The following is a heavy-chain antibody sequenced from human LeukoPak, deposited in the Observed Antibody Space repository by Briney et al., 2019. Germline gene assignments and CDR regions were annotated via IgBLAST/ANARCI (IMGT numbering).Heavy chain of an antibody. CDR3: TTEGSTIAAAVFDY. Sequence: GGSLRLSCAASGFTFSSYAMSWVRQAPGKGLEWVGRIKIKTDDGTTDYAAPVKGRFTISRDDSKNTLHLQMNSLKTEDTAVYYCTTEGSTIAAAVFDYWGQGTLVTVSS. J-gene: IGHJ4*02. D-gene: IGHD6-13*01. V-gene: IGHV3-15*05. CDR1: GFTFSSYA. CDR2: IKIKTDDGTT.